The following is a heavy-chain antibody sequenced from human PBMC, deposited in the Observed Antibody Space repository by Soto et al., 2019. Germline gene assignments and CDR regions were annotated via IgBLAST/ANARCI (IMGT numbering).Heavy chain of an antibody. CDR3: ARESGYSSGYDAFDI. CDR2: INPNSGGT. V-gene: IGHV1-2*02. D-gene: IGHD6-19*01. J-gene: IGHJ3*02. Sequence: ASVKVSCKASGYTFTGYYMHWVRQAPGQGLEWMGWINPNSGGTNYAQKFQGRVTMTRDTSISTAYMELSRLRSDDTAVYYCARESGYSSGYDAFDIWGQGTMVTVS. CDR1: GYTFTGYY.